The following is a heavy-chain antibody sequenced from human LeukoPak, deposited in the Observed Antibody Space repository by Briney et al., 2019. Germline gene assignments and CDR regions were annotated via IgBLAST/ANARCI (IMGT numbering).Heavy chain of an antibody. CDR2: IYNSGIT. Sequence: PSETLSLTCTLSGGSISGYYWTCIPQLPGEGLEWIGYIYNSGITNYTPSLKSRVTVSVDTSKNQFSLRLTSVTAADTAVYYCARSVPSLDYLFDSWGHGNLVTVSS. CDR3: ARSVPSLDYLFDS. V-gene: IGHV4-59*08. J-gene: IGHJ5*01. CDR1: GGSISGYY. D-gene: IGHD4-11*01.